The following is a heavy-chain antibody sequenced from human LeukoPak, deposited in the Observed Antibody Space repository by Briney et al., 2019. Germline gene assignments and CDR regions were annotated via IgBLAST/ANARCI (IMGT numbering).Heavy chain of an antibody. CDR2: ISYDGSNK. D-gene: IGHD3-9*01. Sequence: GGSLRLSCAASGFTFSSYAMHWVRQAPGKGLEWVAVISYDGSNKYYADSVKGRFTISRDNSKNTLYLQMNSLRAEDTAVYYCARGGTYYDILTGYSGYGMDVWGQGTTVTVSS. J-gene: IGHJ6*02. CDR1: GFTFSSYA. CDR3: ARGGTYYDILTGYSGYGMDV. V-gene: IGHV3-30-3*01.